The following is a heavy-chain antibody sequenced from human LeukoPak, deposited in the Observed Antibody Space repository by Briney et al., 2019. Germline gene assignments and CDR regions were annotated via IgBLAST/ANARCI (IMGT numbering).Heavy chain of an antibody. CDR3: AKHGGTVTRALDY. J-gene: IGHJ4*02. D-gene: IGHD4-17*01. V-gene: IGHV3-30*18. CDR1: GFTFSSYG. CDR2: ISYDGSNK. Sequence: GGSLRLPCAASGFTFSSYGMHWVRQAPGKGLEWVAVISYDGSNKYYADSVKGRFTISRDNSKNTLYLQMNSLRAEDTAVYYCAKHGGTVTRALDYWGQGTLVTVSS.